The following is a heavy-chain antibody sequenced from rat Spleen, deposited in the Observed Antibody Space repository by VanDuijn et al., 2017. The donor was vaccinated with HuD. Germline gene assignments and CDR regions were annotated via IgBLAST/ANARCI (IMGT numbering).Heavy chain of an antibody. CDR3: TREYLTTGVMDA. CDR1: GFSLTSYS. J-gene: IGHJ4*01. V-gene: IGHV2-63*01. D-gene: IGHD1-4*01. CDR2: MYYDGDT. Sequence: QVQLRESGPGLVQPSETLSLTCTVSGFSLTSYSVSWVRQPSGKGPEWMGRMYYDGDTAYNSTLKSRLSISRDTSRNQVFLKMSSLQTDDTGTYYCTREYLTTGVMDAWGQGASVTVSS.